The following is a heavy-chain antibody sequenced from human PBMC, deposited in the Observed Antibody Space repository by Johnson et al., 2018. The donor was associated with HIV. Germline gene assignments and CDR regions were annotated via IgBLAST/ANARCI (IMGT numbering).Heavy chain of an antibody. Sequence: QVQLVESGGGVVQPGTSMRLSCVVSGLNFSDYSMHWVRQTPGKGLEWVAVISFDGTTKYYADSVRGRFTISRDNAKKSLFLQLNRLRAGDTAVYYCARDRPSGWPDAFDIWGQGTMVTVSS. V-gene: IGHV3-30*04. CDR2: ISFDGTTK. D-gene: IGHD6-19*01. CDR1: GLNFSDYS. J-gene: IGHJ3*02. CDR3: ARDRPSGWPDAFDI.